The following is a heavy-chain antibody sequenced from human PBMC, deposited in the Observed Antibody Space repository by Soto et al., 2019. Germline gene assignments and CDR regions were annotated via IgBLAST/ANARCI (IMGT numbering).Heavy chain of an antibody. CDR3: AREVGYGDFSAALLD. Sequence: QVYLVQSGAEVKQPGSSVKVSCKASGGTFSSHSINWVRQAPGQGLEWMGGIITLFGTANYAQNFQGRVTITADQSTSTAYMELNSLRSDDTAVYYCAREVGYGDFSAALLDWGQGTLVTVSS. V-gene: IGHV1-69*01. CDR1: GGTFSSHS. D-gene: IGHD4-17*01. CDR2: IITLFGTA. J-gene: IGHJ4*02.